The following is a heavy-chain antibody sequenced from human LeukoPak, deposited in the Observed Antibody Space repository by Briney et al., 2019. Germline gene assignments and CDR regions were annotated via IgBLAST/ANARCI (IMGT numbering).Heavy chain of an antibody. CDR3: ASSDSSGYYVDY. J-gene: IGHJ4*02. CDR2: IYYSGST. D-gene: IGHD3-22*01. CDR1: SGSISGSDYY. V-gene: IGHV4-39*07. Sequence: SETLSLTCTVSSGSISGSDYYWCWIRQPPGKGLEWIGSIYYSGSTYYNASLKSRVTISVDTSKNHFSLKLSSVTAADTAVYYCASSDSSGYYVDYWGQGTLVTVSS.